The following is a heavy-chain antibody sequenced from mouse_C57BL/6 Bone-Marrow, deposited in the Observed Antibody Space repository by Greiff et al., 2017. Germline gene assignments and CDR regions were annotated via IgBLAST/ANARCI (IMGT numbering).Heavy chain of an antibody. CDR2: IDPANGNT. D-gene: IGHD1-1*01. CDR3: ALITTVVATPYYFDY. CDR1: GFNIKNTY. Sequence: VQLQQSVAELVRPGASVKLSCTASGFNIKNTYMHWVKQRPEQGLEWIGRIDPANGNTKYAPKFQGKATITADTSSNTAYLQLSSLTSEDTAIYYCALITTVVATPYYFDYWGQGTTLTVSS. V-gene: IGHV14-3*01. J-gene: IGHJ2*01.